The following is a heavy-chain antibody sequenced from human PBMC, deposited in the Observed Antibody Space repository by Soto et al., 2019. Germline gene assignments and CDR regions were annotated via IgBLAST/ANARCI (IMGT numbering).Heavy chain of an antibody. CDR2: IIPILGIA. J-gene: IGHJ3*02. D-gene: IGHD2-2*01. CDR1: GGTFSSYT. Sequence: SVKVSCKASGGTFSSYTISWVRPAPGQRLEWMGRIIPILGIANYAQKFQGRVTITADKSTSTAYMELSSLRSEDTAVYYCATRYCSSTSCYLDDAFDIWGQGTMVTVSS. V-gene: IGHV1-69*02. CDR3: ATRYCSSTSCYLDDAFDI.